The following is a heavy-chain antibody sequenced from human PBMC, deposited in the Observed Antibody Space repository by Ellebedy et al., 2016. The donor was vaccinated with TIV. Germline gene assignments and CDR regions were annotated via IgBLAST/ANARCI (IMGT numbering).Heavy chain of an antibody. D-gene: IGHD1-26*01. CDR1: GITFSTHN. V-gene: IGHV3-33*01. J-gene: IGHJ3*01. CDR3: ARVGWDLVAASDV. Sequence: GESLKISCTASGITFSTHNLHWVRHAPGKGLEWVAVIGHDGSNKYYAASLEGRFTISRDNSKNTLYLQMNSLRPADTAVYYCARVGWDLVAASDVWGHGTMVTVSS. CDR2: IGHDGSNK.